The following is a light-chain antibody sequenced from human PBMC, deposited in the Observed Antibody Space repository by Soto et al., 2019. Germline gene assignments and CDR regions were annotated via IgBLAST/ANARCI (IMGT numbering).Light chain of an antibody. V-gene: IGKV1-39*01. CDR3: QQSYSTPLT. CDR1: QSISSF. CDR2: GAS. Sequence: DIQMTQSPSSLSASVGDRVTITCRASQSISSFLNWYQQKPGKAPKVLIYGASSLQSGVPSRFSGSGSGTDFTLTISSLQPEDFATDYCQQSYSTPLTFGGGTKVEIK. J-gene: IGKJ4*01.